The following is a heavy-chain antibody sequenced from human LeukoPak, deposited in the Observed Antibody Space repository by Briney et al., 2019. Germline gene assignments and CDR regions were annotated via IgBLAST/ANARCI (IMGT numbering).Heavy chain of an antibody. J-gene: IGHJ4*02. Sequence: SETLSLTCTVSGSSISSGGYYWSWIRQPPGKGLEWIGYIYHSGSTYYNPSLKSRVTISVDRSKNQFSLKLSSVTAADTAVYYCASYFQGPVAEDYWGQGTLVTVSS. CDR1: GSSISSGGYY. D-gene: IGHD2-2*01. CDR3: ASYFQGPVAEDY. V-gene: IGHV4-30-2*01. CDR2: IYHSGST.